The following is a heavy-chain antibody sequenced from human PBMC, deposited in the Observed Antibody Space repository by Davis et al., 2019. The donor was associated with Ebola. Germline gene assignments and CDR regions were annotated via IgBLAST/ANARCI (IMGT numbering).Heavy chain of an antibody. CDR3: ARQRRYGYSDFDY. D-gene: IGHD5-24*01. CDR1: GGSISSGGYS. J-gene: IGHJ4*02. CDR2: VYSSGST. V-gene: IGHV4-30-4*07. Sequence: SETLSLTCAVSGGSISSGGYSWSWIRQPPGKRLEWTGFVYSSGSTYYNPSLESRLTMSVDTSKNQFSLKLRSVTAADTAVYYCARQRRYGYSDFDYWGLGTLVTVSS.